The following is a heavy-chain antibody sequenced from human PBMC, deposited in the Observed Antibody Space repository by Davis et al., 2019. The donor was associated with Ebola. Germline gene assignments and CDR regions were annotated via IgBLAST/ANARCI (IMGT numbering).Heavy chain of an antibody. CDR1: GGSFSGYF. CDR3: ARTTKTNIEDSGLGYNSFDS. J-gene: IGHJ5*01. Sequence: GSLRLSCAVYGGSFSGYFWSWIRQPPEKGLEWIGEISHHNGYTNYNPSLRSRVAISVDSSKNQFSLKINSVTAADTATYYCARTTKTNIEDSGLGYNSFDSWGQGVLVSVSS. V-gene: IGHV4-34*01. D-gene: IGHD4-17*01. CDR2: ISHHNGYT.